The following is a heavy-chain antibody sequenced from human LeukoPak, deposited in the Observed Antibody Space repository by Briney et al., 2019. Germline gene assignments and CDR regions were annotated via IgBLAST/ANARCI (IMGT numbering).Heavy chain of an antibody. CDR1: GGSINTYW. V-gene: IGHV4-59*01. Sequence: PSETLSLTCTVAGGSINTYWWSWIRQPPGKGLERIGFISYTGDTDYSPSLKSRVTISVDMSKNQFFLRLSSVTAADTAVYYCARHDHGYSSGRFDLWGRGILVTVSS. D-gene: IGHD5-18*01. CDR3: ARHDHGYSSGRFDL. CDR2: ISYTGDT. J-gene: IGHJ4*02.